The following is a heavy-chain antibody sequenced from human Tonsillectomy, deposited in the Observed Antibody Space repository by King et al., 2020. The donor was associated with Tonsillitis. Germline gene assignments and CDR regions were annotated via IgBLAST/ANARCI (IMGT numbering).Heavy chain of an antibody. V-gene: IGHV4-39*01. CDR3: AAGVVLEAFDI. CDR2: IYHSGPT. J-gene: IGHJ3*02. Sequence: QLQESGPGLVKPSETLSLTCTVSGDSISSTGSYWGWIRQPPVKGLEWIGSIYHSGPTHYNPSLQSRVTISVDTSKNQFSLKLTSVTAADTAVYYCAAGVVLEAFDIWGQGTTVTVSS. CDR1: GDSISSTGSY. D-gene: IGHD3-3*01.